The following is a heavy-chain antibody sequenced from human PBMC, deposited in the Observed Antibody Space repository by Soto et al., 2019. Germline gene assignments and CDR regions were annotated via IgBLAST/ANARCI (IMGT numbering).Heavy chain of an antibody. J-gene: IGHJ4*02. D-gene: IGHD3-10*01. CDR2: IYYSGST. CDR3: TTRSFGEYDY. V-gene: IGHV4-30-4*01. Sequence: SETLSLTCTVSGGSISSGDNYWSWIRQPPGKGLEWIGYIYYSGSTYYNPSLKSRVTISVDTSKNQFSLKLSSVTAADTAVYYCTTRSFGEYDYWGRGTLVTVSS. CDR1: GGSISSGDNY.